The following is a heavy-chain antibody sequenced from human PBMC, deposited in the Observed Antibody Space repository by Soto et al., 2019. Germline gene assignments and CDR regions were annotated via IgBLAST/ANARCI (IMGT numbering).Heavy chain of an antibody. J-gene: IGHJ4*02. Sequence: EVQLLESGGGLVQPGGSLRLSCVASGFSFSGYAMSWVRQAPGKGLVWVSSITGTGGSIYYADSVRGRFTISRDNSKNTLYLQMSSLRAEDAARYYCAKDSIPYSRSYDLDHWGRGALVTVSS. D-gene: IGHD6-6*01. CDR2: ITGTGGSI. V-gene: IGHV3-23*01. CDR1: GFSFSGYA. CDR3: AKDSIPYSRSYDLDH.